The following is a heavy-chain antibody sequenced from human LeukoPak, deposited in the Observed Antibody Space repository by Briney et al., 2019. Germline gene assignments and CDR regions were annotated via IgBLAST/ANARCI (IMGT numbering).Heavy chain of an antibody. CDR3: ARGRGGSGSSNWFDP. V-gene: IGHV1-46*04. Sequence: ASVKVSCKASGYTFTSYYMHWVRQAPGQGLEWMGIINPNGGSTYYAQKLQGRVTTTRDTSTTTVYMELSSLRSEDTAVYFCARGRGGSGSSNWFDPWGQGTLVTVSS. D-gene: IGHD3-10*01. J-gene: IGHJ5*02. CDR1: GYTFTSYY. CDR2: INPNGGST.